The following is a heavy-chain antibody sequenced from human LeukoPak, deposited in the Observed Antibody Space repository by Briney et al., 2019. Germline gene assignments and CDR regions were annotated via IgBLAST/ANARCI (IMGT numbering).Heavy chain of an antibody. CDR3: AKVVLWFGDLFDY. CDR1: GFTFSSPG. D-gene: IGHD3-10*01. CDR2: IRNDGNKY. Sequence: QTGGSLRLSCVASGFTFSSPGMHWVRQSPGKGLDWVAFIRNDGNKYNYAESVKGRFTISRDNSKNTLYLQMDSLRAEDTAVYYCAKVVLWFGDLFDYWGQGTLVTVSS. V-gene: IGHV3-30*02. J-gene: IGHJ4*02.